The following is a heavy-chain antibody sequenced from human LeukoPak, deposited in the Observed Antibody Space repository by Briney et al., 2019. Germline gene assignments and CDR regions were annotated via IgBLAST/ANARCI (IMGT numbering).Heavy chain of an antibody. Sequence: GGSLRLSCAASGFTFSSYAMSWVRQAPGKGLEWVSTISGSGGSTCYADSVKGRFTISRDNSKNTLYLQMNSLRAEDTAVYYCAKGGPEGVAAAGNAFDIWGQGTMVTVSS. D-gene: IGHD6-13*01. CDR1: GFTFSSYA. J-gene: IGHJ3*02. CDR2: ISGSGGST. CDR3: AKGGPEGVAAAGNAFDI. V-gene: IGHV3-23*01.